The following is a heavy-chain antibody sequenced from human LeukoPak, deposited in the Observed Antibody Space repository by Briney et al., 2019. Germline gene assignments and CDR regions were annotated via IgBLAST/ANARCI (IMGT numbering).Heavy chain of an antibody. CDR3: ARAGSGSYFIHFDY. J-gene: IGHJ4*02. D-gene: IGHD3-10*01. V-gene: IGHV4-39*07. CDR2: IYYSGST. Sequence: SETLSLTCTVSGGSISSSSYYWGWIRQPPGKGLEWIGSIYYSGSTYYNPSLKSRVTISVDTSKNQFSLKLSSVTAADTAVYYCARAGSGSYFIHFDYWGQGTLVTVSS. CDR1: GGSISSSSYY.